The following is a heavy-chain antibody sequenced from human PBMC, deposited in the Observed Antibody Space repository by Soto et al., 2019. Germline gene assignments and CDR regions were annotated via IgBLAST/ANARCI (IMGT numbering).Heavy chain of an antibody. Sequence: GESLKISCAASGFTFSSSAMSWVRQTPGKGLEWVSSITGSGSSTDYADAVKGRFTISRDNSKNTLYLQMNSLRAEDAAVYYCANGGSLGYWGQGTLVTVSS. CDR2: ITGSGSST. J-gene: IGHJ4*02. CDR1: GFTFSSSA. V-gene: IGHV3-23*01. D-gene: IGHD1-26*01. CDR3: ANGGSLGY.